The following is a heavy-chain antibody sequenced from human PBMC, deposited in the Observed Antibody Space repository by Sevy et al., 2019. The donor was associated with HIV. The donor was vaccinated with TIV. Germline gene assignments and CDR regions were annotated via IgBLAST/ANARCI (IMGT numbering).Heavy chain of an antibody. J-gene: IGHJ2*01. V-gene: IGHV4-4*07. CDR1: GDSISGTY. Sequence: SETLSLTCTVSGDSISGTYWTWIRQPAGKGLEWIGTFYSSGNTDYNPSLKSRVTMSVDTSKNQFSLNLSSVTAADTAVYYCARPSYTGSSFWYFDLWGRGTLVTVSS. CDR3: ARPSYTGSSFWYFDL. CDR2: FYSSGNT. D-gene: IGHD1-26*01.